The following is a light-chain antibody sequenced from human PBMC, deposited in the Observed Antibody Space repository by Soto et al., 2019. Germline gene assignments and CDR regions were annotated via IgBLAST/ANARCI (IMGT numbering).Light chain of an antibody. J-gene: IGKJ1*01. CDR1: QTISSY. V-gene: IGKV3-15*01. CDR2: GAS. Sequence: EIVLTQSPATLSLSPGERCTLSFRASQTISSYLAWYQQKPGQYNRLIMFGASTRATGIPGRFSGSGSGTEFTLTISSLQSEDFAINYCQQYNNWPRTFGQGTKV. CDR3: QQYNNWPRT.